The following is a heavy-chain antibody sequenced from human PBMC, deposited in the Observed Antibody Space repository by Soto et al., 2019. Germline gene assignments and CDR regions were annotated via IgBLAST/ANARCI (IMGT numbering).Heavy chain of an antibody. CDR3: ATWHLQEHAYDV. J-gene: IGHJ3*01. Sequence: DVQLVESGGGLIQPGGSLRLSCAVSGLTVSGKKYVAWVRQAPGKGVEWVSGFYDLDGTYYADSLKGRFTTSGDSSRTIVYLQMNDLRPEDTAVYYCATWHLQEHAYDVWGQGTTVTVSS. D-gene: IGHD4-4*01. V-gene: IGHV3-53*01. CDR1: GLTVSGKKY. CDR2: FYDLDGT.